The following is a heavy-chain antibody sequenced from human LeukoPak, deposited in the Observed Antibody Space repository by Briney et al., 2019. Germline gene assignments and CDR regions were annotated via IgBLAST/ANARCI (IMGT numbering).Heavy chain of an antibody. D-gene: IGHD1-7*01. CDR2: INPNSGGT. CDR1: GYTFTCYY. Sequence: ASVKVSCKASGYTFTCYYMHWVRQAPGQGLEWMGWINPNSGGTNYAQKFQGRVTMTRDTSISTAYMELSRLRSDDTAVYYCARLILELAPYYYYGMDVWGQGTTVTVSS. V-gene: IGHV1-2*02. CDR3: ARLILELAPYYYYGMDV. J-gene: IGHJ6*02.